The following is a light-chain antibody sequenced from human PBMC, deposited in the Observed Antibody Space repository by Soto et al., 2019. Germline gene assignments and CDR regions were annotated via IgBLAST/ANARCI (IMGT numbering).Light chain of an antibody. CDR1: QTINSY. CDR3: QQSFRTPST. Sequence: DIQMTQSPSSLSASVGDRVTITCRASQTINSYLNWYQHKPGKAPNLLVYAASTLQSGVPSRFSGSGSGTDFTLTISSLPPEDFATYYCQQSFRTPSTFGQGTKLEIK. J-gene: IGKJ2*01. V-gene: IGKV1-39*01. CDR2: AAS.